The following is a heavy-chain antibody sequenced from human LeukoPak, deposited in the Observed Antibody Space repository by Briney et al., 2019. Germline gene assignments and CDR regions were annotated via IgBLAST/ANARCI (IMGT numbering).Heavy chain of an antibody. Sequence: PGRSLRLSCAASGFTFSSYGMHWVRQAPGKGLEWVAVIWYDGSNKYYADSVKGRFTISRDNSKNTLYPQMNSLRAEDTAVYYCARDWDSSGWGCFDYWGQGTLVTVSS. D-gene: IGHD6-19*01. V-gene: IGHV3-33*01. CDR2: IWYDGSNK. J-gene: IGHJ4*02. CDR1: GFTFSSYG. CDR3: ARDWDSSGWGCFDY.